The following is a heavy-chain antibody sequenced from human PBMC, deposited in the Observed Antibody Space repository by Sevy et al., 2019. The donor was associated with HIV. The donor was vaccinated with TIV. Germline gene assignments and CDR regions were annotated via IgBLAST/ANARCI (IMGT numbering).Heavy chain of an antibody. J-gene: IGHJ6*02. Sequence: GGSLRLSCAASGFTFSSYWMSWVHQAPGKGLEWVANIKQDGSEKYYVDPVKGRFTIPSDNAKNSLYLQINSLRAEDTAVYYCARTASILWWSYYYGMDVWGQGTTVTVSS. CDR2: IKQDGSEK. D-gene: IGHD2-21*01. CDR1: GFTFSSYW. V-gene: IGHV3-7*01. CDR3: ARTASILWWSYYYGMDV.